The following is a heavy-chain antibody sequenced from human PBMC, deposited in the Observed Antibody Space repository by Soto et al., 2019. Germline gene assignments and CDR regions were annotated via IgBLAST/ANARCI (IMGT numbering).Heavy chain of an antibody. Sequence: VQLVESGGGLVQPGGSLRLSCAASGFTVSSSYMSWVRQAPGKGLEWVSFIYRGDSINYADPVKGRFTISTDNSKNVLFRQMSSLRADDTAVYYCAKKPYPFHGMDVGGQGTTVTVSS. V-gene: IGHV3-66*01. CDR2: IYRGDSI. J-gene: IGHJ6*02. CDR1: GFTVSSSY. CDR3: AKKPYPFHGMDV.